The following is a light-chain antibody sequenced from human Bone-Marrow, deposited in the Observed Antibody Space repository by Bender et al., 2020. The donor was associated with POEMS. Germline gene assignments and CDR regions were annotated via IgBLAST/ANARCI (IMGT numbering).Light chain of an antibody. CDR1: DIGSKS. V-gene: IGLV3-21*02. Sequence: SYVLSQSPSVSEAPGQTARFSCGGNDIGSKSVHWYQQKPGQAPVLVVYDNSDRPSGIPERFSGSNSGNTATLTISRVEAGDEADYFCQVWDSSTDHVVFGGGTKLTVL. CDR2: DNS. CDR3: QVWDSSTDHVV. J-gene: IGLJ3*02.